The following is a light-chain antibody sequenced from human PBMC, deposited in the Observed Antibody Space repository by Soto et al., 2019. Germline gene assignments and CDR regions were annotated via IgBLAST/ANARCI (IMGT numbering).Light chain of an antibody. CDR3: SSYAASNNFYFV. V-gene: IGLV2-8*01. J-gene: IGLJ3*02. CDR1: SSDVGGYNY. CDR2: EVT. Sequence: QSALTQPPSASGSPGQSVTISRTGTSSDVGGYNYVSWYQQYPGRAPKLMIYEVTKRPSGVPDRFSGSKSGNTASLTVSGLQAEDAADYYCSSYAASNNFYFVFGGGTKLTVL.